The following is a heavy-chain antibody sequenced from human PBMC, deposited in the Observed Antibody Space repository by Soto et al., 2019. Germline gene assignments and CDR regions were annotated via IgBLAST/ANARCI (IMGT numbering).Heavy chain of an antibody. CDR3: ARYPVRNYWFDP. J-gene: IGHJ5*02. V-gene: IGHV4-34*01. D-gene: IGHD1-7*01. Sequence: QVQLQQWGAGLLKPSETLSLTCAVYGGSFSGYYWSWIRQPPGKGLEWIGEINHSGSTNYNPSLKRRVTISVDTSKNQFSLKLSSVTAADTAVYYCARYPVRNYWFDPWRQGSLVTVSS. CDR1: GGSFSGYY. CDR2: INHSGST.